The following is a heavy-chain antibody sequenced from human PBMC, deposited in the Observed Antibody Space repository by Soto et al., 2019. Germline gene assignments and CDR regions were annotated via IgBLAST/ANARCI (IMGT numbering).Heavy chain of an antibody. Sequence: RSLTCTVSGGSISNYYWSWIRQPAGKGLVWIGRIYTSGSTSYNPSPKSRVTMSVDTSKNQFSLKLSSVTAADTAVYFCAREEGDSATYGNNWFDPWGQGTLVTVSS. CDR3: AREEGDSATYGNNWFDP. CDR2: IYTSGST. D-gene: IGHD1-26*01. CDR1: GGSISNYY. J-gene: IGHJ5*02. V-gene: IGHV4-4*07.